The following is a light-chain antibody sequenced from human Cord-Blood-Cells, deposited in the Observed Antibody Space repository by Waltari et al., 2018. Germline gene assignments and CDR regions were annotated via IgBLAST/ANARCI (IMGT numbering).Light chain of an antibody. J-gene: IGLJ3*02. CDR1: SSDVGGYNY. CDR2: DVS. Sequence: QSALTQPASVSGSPGQSLTISCTGTSSDVGGYNYVSWYQQHPGKAPKLMIYDVSKRPSGVSNRFSGSKSGNTASLTISGLQAEDEADYYCCSYAGSSDVFGGGTKLTVL. V-gene: IGLV2-23*02. CDR3: CSYAGSSDV.